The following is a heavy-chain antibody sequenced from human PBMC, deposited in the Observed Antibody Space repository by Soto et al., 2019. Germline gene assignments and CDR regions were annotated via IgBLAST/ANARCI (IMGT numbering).Heavy chain of an antibody. J-gene: IGHJ4*02. CDR2: ISAYNGNT. CDR3: AKDSGYDPNY. D-gene: IGHD5-12*01. V-gene: IGHV1-18*01. Sequence: ASVKVSCKASGYTFTSYGISWVRQAPGQGLEWMGWISAYNGNTNYAQKLQGRVTMTTDTSTSTAYMELNSLRAEDTAVYYCAKDSGYDPNYWGQGTLVTVSS. CDR1: GYTFTSYG.